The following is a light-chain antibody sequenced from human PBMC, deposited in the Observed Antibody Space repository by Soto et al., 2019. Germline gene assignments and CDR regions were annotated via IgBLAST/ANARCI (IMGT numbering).Light chain of an antibody. CDR2: DAS. CDR1: QSIRNY. Sequence: EIVLTQSPATLSLSPGERATLSCRASQSIRNYLAWYQQNPGHPPRLLIYDASNRATGIPARLSGGGSGTDFILTISSLEPEDSGVYYCQQYNNWPTFGQGTKVDIK. J-gene: IGKJ1*01. CDR3: QQYNNWPT. V-gene: IGKV3-11*01.